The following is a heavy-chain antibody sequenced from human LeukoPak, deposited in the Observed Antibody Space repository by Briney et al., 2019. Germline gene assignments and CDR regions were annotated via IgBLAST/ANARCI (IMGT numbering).Heavy chain of an antibody. D-gene: IGHD3-16*01. V-gene: IGHV3-23*01. CDR1: GFRFSDFT. CDR2: IGGRGGST. CDR3: GKEGGA. J-gene: IGHJ5*02. Sequence: GGSLRLSCAASGFRFSDFTMTWVRQAPGKGPEWVSAIGGRGGSTYYADSLGGRFTISRDNSKDMVYLQMNSLKVEDTATYYCGKEGGAWGQGAKVTVSS.